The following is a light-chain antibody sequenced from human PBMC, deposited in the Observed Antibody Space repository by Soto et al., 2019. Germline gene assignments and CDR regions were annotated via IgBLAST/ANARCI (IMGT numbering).Light chain of an antibody. V-gene: IGKV4-1*01. Sequence: DIVMTQSPDSLAVSLGERATIKCKSSQSVSHISNNKSYLAWYQQKSGQPPKLLIYWTSTRESGVPDRFSGSGSGTDFTLTISSLQAEDVAVYYCQQFYSSPFTFGPGTKVDIK. CDR2: WTS. J-gene: IGKJ3*01. CDR3: QQFYSSPFT. CDR1: QSVSHISNNKSY.